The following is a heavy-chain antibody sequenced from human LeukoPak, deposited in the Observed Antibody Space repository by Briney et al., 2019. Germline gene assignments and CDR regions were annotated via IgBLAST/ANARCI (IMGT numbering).Heavy chain of an antibody. Sequence: PGGSLRLSCAASGFTFNTYAMTWVRQGPGKGLEWVSAISSSGGNTYYADSVKGRFTISRDNSKNTLYLQMNSLRAEYTAVYYCAKAGKTTVSLPSVCICYSDYWGQGTLVTVSS. J-gene: IGHJ4*02. CDR3: AKAGKTTVSLPSVCICYSDY. V-gene: IGHV3-23*01. D-gene: IGHD4-17*01. CDR2: ISSSGGNT. CDR1: GFTFNTYA.